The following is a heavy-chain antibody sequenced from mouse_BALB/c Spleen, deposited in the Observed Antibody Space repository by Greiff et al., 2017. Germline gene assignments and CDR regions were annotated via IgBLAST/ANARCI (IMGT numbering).Heavy chain of an antibody. CDR1: GYTFTSYT. V-gene: IGHV1-4*01. Sequence: VKLMESGAELARPGASVKMSCKASGYTFTSYTMHWVKQRPGQGLEWIGYINPSSGYTNYNQKFKDKATLTADKSSSTAYMQLSSLTSEDSAVYYCARSVTTVVDYFDYWGQGTTLTVSS. CDR3: ARSVTTVVDYFDY. CDR2: INPSSGYT. J-gene: IGHJ2*01. D-gene: IGHD1-1*01.